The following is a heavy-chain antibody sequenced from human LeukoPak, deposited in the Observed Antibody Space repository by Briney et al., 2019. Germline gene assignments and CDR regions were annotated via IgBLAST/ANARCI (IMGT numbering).Heavy chain of an antibody. V-gene: IGHV3-15*01. CDR1: GFTFSNAW. Sequence: PGGSLRLSCAASGFTFSNAWMSWVRQAPGKGLEWVGRIKSKTDGGTTDYAAPVKGRFTISRDDSKNTLYLQMNSLKTEDTAVYYCTTDWHFWGAGFTMIVGSPLFDYWGQGTLVTVSS. CDR3: TTDWHFWGAGFTMIVGSPLFDY. J-gene: IGHJ4*02. D-gene: IGHD3-22*01. CDR2: IKSKTDGGTT.